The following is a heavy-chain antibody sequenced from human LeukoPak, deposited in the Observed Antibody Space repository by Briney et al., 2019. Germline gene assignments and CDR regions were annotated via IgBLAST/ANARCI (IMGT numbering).Heavy chain of an antibody. CDR1: GFTFSSYT. V-gene: IGHV3-23*01. CDR3: AKTYSSGWPYGMDV. J-gene: IGHJ6*02. CDR2: ISGSGGST. Sequence: SGGSLRLSCAASGFTFSSYTMNWVRQAPGKGLEWVSAISGSGGSTYYADSVKGRFTISRDNSKNTLYLHMNSLRAEDTAVYYCAKTYSSGWPYGMDVWGQGTTVTVSS. D-gene: IGHD6-19*01.